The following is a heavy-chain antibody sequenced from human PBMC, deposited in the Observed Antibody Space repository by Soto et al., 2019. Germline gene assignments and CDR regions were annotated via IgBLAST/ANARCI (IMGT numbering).Heavy chain of an antibody. CDR2: ISAYNGNT. V-gene: IGHV1-18*01. CDR1: GYTFTSFG. Sequence: QVQLVQSGAEVKKPGASVKVSCKASGYTFTSFGISWVRQAPGQGLEWMGWISAYNGNTNYAENLQGRVTMTTDTATITAYMELRILRSDDTAVYYCAREHRGGTDAFDIWGQGTMVTVSS. CDR3: AREHRGGTDAFDI. J-gene: IGHJ3*02. D-gene: IGHD2-15*01.